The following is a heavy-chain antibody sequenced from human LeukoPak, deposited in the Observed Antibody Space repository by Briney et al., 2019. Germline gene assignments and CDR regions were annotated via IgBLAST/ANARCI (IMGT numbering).Heavy chain of an antibody. Sequence: RASVKVSCKASGYTFTSYYMHWVRQAPGQGLEWMEIINPSGGSTSYAQKFQGRVTMTRDMSTSTVYMELNSQRSEDTAVYYCARDRQDYWGQGTLVTVSS. V-gene: IGHV1-46*01. J-gene: IGHJ4*02. CDR3: ARDRQDY. CDR1: GYTFTSYY. CDR2: INPSGGST. D-gene: IGHD6-6*01.